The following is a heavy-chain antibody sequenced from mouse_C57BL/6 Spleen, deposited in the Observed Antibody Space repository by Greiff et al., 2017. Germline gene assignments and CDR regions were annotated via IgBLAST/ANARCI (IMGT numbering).Heavy chain of an antibody. CDR1: GYSITSGYY. V-gene: IGHV3-6*01. D-gene: IGHD4-1*01. J-gene: IGHJ3*01. CDR3: AREGNWEIWFAY. CDR2: ISYDGSN. Sequence: EVQLHESGPGLVKPSQSLSLTCSVTGYSITSGYYWNWIRQFPGNKLEWMGYISYDGSNNYNPSLKNRISITRDTSKNQFFLKLNSVTTEDTATYYCAREGNWEIWFAYWGQGTLVTVSA.